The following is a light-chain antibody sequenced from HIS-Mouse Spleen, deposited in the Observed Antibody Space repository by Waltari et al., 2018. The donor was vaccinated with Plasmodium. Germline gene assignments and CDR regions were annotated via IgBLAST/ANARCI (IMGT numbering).Light chain of an antibody. V-gene: IGLV8-61*01. J-gene: IGLJ2*01. Sequence: QTVVTQEPSFSVSPGGTVQLTCGLSSGSVSTSYYPSWYQQTPGQAPRTLIYSTNTDSSGVPDRFSGSILGNKAALTITGAQADDESDYYCVLYMGSGIWVFGGGTKLTVL. CDR1: SGSVSTSYY. CDR2: STN. CDR3: VLYMGSGIWV.